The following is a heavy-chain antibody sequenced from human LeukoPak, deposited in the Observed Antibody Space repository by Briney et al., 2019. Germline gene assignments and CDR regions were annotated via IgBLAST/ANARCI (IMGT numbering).Heavy chain of an antibody. CDR3: ARDRLPYSGYAYYYYGMDV. CDR2: IIPIFGTA. Sequence: GASVKASCTASGGTFSSYAISWVRQTPGQGLEWMGGIIPIFGTANYAQKFQGRVTITADESTSTAYMELSSQRSEDTAVYYCARDRLPYSGYAYYYYGMDVWGKGTTVTVSS. CDR1: GGTFSSYA. D-gene: IGHD5-12*01. V-gene: IGHV1-69*13. J-gene: IGHJ6*04.